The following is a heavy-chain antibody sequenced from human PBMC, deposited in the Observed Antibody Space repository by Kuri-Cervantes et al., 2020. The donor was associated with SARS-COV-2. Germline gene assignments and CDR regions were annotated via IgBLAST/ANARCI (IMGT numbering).Heavy chain of an antibody. D-gene: IGHD2-15*01. V-gene: IGHV3-21*01. Sequence: GSPLRLSFEPPEFTFVSHGMNWVRQAPGKGLDWVPCPSSGSTYIYYVDAVKGRFTISKDNAKNSLYLKMNSLRAEDTAVYYGARAGVSGGTSNYYYYMDVWGKGTTVTVSS. J-gene: IGHJ6*03. CDR3: ARAGVSGGTSNYYYYMDV. CDR1: EFTFVSHG. CDR2: PSSGSTYI.